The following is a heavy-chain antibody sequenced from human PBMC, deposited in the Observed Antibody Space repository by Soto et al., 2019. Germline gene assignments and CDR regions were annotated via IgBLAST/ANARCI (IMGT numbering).Heavy chain of an antibody. CDR2: IYYSGST. J-gene: IGHJ4*02. Sequence: PSETLSLTCTVSGGSISSYYWSWIRQPPGKGLEWIGYIYYSGSTHYNPSLKSRVTISVDTSNNQFSLKLSSVTAADTAVYYGTRRYGSCFDYWGQGTLVTVSS. D-gene: IGHD5-18*01. CDR3: TRRYGSCFDY. V-gene: IGHV4-59*08. CDR1: GGSISSYY.